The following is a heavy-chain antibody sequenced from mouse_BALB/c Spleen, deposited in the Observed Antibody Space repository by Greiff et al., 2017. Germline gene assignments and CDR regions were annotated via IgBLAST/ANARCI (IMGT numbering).Heavy chain of an antibody. Sequence: QVHVKQSGAELARPGASVKMSCKASGYTFTSYTMHWVKQRPGQGLEWIGYINPSSGYTNYNQKFKDKATLTADKSSSTAYMQLSSLTSEDSAVYYCARDGYAPLAYWGQGTLVTVSA. D-gene: IGHD2-2*01. CDR2: INPSSGYT. CDR1: GYTFTSYT. J-gene: IGHJ3*01. CDR3: ARDGYAPLAY. V-gene: IGHV1-4*01.